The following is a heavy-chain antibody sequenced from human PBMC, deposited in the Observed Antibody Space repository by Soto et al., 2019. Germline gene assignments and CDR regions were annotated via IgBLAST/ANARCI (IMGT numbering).Heavy chain of an antibody. CDR1: GGSISSYY. CDR3: ARARYSGWYYFDY. Sequence: SETLSLTCTVSGGSISSYYWSWIRQPPGKGLEWIGYIYSSGITNSNPSLESRVTISVDTSKIQFSLKLGSVTAADSAVYYCARARYSGWYYFDYWGQGTLVTVSS. V-gene: IGHV4-59*01. CDR2: IYSSGIT. J-gene: IGHJ4*02. D-gene: IGHD6-19*01.